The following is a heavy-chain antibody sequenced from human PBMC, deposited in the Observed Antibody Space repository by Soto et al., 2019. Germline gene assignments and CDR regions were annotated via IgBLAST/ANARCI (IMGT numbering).Heavy chain of an antibody. J-gene: IGHJ4*02. CDR2: ISGSAGST. D-gene: IGHD1-1*01. CDR3: VRDPYLPTAGRLASLHY. V-gene: IGHV3-23*01. CDR1: GFTFSSYA. Sequence: GGSLRLSCAASGFTFSSYAMSWVRQAPGKGLEWVSAISGSAGSTYYADSVKGRFTISRDNSNNTLYVQMNSLKAEDTAVYYCVRDPYLPTAGRLASLHYWGPGTLVTVSS.